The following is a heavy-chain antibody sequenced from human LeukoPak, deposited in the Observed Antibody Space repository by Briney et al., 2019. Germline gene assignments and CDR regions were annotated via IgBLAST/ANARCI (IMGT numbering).Heavy chain of an antibody. Sequence: PGGSLRLSCTASGFTFGDYAMSWFRQAPGKGLEGVSYISISGSTIYYADSVKGRFTISRDNAKNSLYMQMNSLRAEDTAVYYCASWILPGIAAAGKVSLDVWGKGTTVTISS. CDR1: GFTFGDYA. D-gene: IGHD6-13*01. CDR2: ISISGSTI. J-gene: IGHJ6*04. CDR3: ASWILPGIAAAGKVSLDV. V-gene: IGHV3-48*03.